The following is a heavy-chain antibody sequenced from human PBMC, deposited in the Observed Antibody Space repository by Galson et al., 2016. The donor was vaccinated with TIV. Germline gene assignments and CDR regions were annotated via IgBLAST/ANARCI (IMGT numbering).Heavy chain of an antibody. CDR3: ARDHRPSTVITPPVYYSYYYDIDV. Sequence: SLRLSCAASGFAFNNYYLTWIRQTPGKGLEWVSHISGSGNYRDYADSVTGRFTISSDNDKNLVYPRMNSLRAQDTAVYYFARDHRPSTVITPPVYYSYYYDIDVWGQGTTVTVSS. V-gene: IGHV3-11*06. CDR1: GFAFNNYY. CDR2: ISGSGNYR. J-gene: IGHJ6*02. D-gene: IGHD1-14*01.